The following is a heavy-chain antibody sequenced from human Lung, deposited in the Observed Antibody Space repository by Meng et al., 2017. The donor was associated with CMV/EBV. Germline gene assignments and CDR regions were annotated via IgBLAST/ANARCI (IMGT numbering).Heavy chain of an antibody. J-gene: IGHJ4*02. D-gene: IGHD6-6*01. CDR2: INHSGST. CDR3: ARGYEYSSSSYPLD. CDR1: GGSFSGYY. Sequence: GSLRLXCAVYGGSFSGYYWSWIRQPPGKGLEWIGEINHSGSTNYNPSLKSRVTISVDTSKNQFSLKLSSVTAADTAVYYCARGYEYSSSSYPLDWGQGTXVTVSS. V-gene: IGHV4-34*01.